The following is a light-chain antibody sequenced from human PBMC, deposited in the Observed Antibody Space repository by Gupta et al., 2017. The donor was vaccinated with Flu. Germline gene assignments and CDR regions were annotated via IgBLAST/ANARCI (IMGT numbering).Light chain of an antibody. CDR2: EVT. J-gene: IGLJ3*02. CDR1: NSDVGGYNY. Sequence: QSALTQPPPASGSPGQSVTISCTGTNSDVGGYNYVSWFQQHPGKAPKLMIFEVTKRPSGVPDRFSGSKSGNTASLTVSGLQAEDEADYYCSSYAGSNNWVFGGGTKFTVL. CDR3: SSYAGSNNWV. V-gene: IGLV2-8*01.